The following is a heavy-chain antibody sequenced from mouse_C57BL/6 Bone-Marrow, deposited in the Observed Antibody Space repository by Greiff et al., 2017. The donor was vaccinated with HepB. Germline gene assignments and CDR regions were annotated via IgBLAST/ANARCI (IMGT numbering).Heavy chain of an antibody. J-gene: IGHJ3*01. V-gene: IGHV1-76*01. CDR1: GYTFTDYY. Sequence: VQLQESGAELVRPGASVKLSCKASGYTFTDYYINWVKQRPGQGLEWIARIYPGSGNTYYNEKFKGKATLTAEKSSSTAYMQLSSLTSEDSAVYFCARGNLTGPFAYWGQGTLVTVSA. D-gene: IGHD4-1*01. CDR3: ARGNLTGPFAY. CDR2: IYPGSGNT.